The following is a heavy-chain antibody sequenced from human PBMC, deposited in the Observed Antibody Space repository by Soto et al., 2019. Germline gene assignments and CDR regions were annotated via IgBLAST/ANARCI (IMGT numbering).Heavy chain of an antibody. Sequence: QVQLVESGGGVIQPGRSLRLSCAASGFTFSSCGMHWVRRAPGKGLEWVAVVTYEENEIHYVDSVKGRFTISRDNSKNMVYLEMDSLRVEDTAVYYCVKEQSSGYWRTADYWGQGTLITVSS. CDR1: GFTFSSCG. CDR2: VTYEENEI. J-gene: IGHJ4*02. V-gene: IGHV3-30*18. CDR3: VKEQSSGYWRTADY. D-gene: IGHD5-12*01.